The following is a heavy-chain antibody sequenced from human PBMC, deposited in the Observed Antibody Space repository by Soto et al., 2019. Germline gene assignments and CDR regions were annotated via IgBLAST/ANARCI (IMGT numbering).Heavy chain of an antibody. CDR1: GFTFSSYA. V-gene: IGHV3-64D*06. Sequence: GGSLRLSCSASGFTFSSYAMHWVRQAPGKGLEYVSAISSNGGSTYYADSVKGRFTISRDNSKNTLYLQMSSLRAEDTAVYYCVKDSLDDYVWGSYYYYGMDVWGQGTTVTVSS. CDR3: VKDSLDDYVWGSYYYYGMDV. CDR2: ISSNGGST. D-gene: IGHD3-16*01. J-gene: IGHJ6*02.